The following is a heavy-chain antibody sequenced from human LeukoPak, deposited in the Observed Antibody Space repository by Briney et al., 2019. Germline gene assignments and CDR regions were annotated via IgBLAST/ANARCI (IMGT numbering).Heavy chain of an antibody. Sequence: GGTLRLSCAASGYSLSSCDKQGAPQPPPGGGVEGIDISYHGRNKYYTDSLKGRVTISRDKSKNTLYLQMTSLRAEDTDVYYCANEYPADCDGDCYSWRGYFDYWGQGTLATVSS. V-gene: IGHV3-30*18. CDR2: ISYHGRNK. D-gene: IGHD2-21*01. J-gene: IGHJ4*02. CDR1: GYSLSSCD. CDR3: ANEYPADCDGDCYSWRGYFDY.